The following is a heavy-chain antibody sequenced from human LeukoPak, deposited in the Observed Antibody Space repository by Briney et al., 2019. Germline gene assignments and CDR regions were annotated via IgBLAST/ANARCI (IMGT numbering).Heavy chain of an antibody. CDR2: ITDAGGGT. CDR3: VRRAVASGSKYFDL. J-gene: IGHJ4*02. Sequence: GGSLRPSCAASGFTFSSYAMSWVRQAPGKGLEYVSIITDAGGGTYYADSVKGRFTISRDNSKNTLYLQMNSLRADDTGIYYCVRRAVASGSKYFDLWGQGTLLTVSS. D-gene: IGHD2-15*01. CDR1: GFTFSSYA. V-gene: IGHV3-23*01.